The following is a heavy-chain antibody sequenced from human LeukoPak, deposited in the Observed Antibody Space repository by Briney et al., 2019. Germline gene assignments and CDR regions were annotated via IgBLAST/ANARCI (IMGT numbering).Heavy chain of an antibody. CDR3: ARNTDRDAYMAS. CDR2: IKQDGTET. J-gene: IGHJ5*02. CDR1: GLTLSSYW. D-gene: IGHD5-24*01. V-gene: IGHV3-7*01. Sequence: SGGSLRLSCEVTGLTLSSYWMSWVRQAPGKGLEWVANIKQDGTETHYGDSVKGRFTISRDNAKNSLYLQLNSLRGEDTAVYYCARNTDRDAYMASWGQGTLVTVSS.